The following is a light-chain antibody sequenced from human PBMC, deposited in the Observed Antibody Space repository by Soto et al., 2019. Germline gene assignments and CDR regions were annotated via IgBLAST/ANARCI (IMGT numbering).Light chain of an antibody. CDR1: QTISSW. Sequence: DIQMTQSPSTLSGSVGDRVTITCRASQTISSWLAWYQQKPGQAPRLLIYKASTITSGVPSRFSGGGSGTEFTLTISCLQSEDFATYYCQQYYSYLMTFGQGTKVDIK. V-gene: IGKV1-5*03. J-gene: IGKJ1*01. CDR2: KAS. CDR3: QQYYSYLMT.